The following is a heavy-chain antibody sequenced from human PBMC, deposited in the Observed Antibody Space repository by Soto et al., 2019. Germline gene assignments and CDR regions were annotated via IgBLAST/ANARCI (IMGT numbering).Heavy chain of an antibody. CDR1: GGSISSGGYS. CDR2: IYHSGST. V-gene: IGHV4-30-2*05. CDR3: ARERFLGFYYGMDV. D-gene: IGHD3-16*01. J-gene: IGHJ6*02. Sequence: SETLSLTCAVSGGSISSGGYSWSWIRQPPGKGLEWIGYIYHSGSTYYNPSLKSRVTISVDTSKNQFSLKLSSVTAADTAVYYCARERFLGFYYGMDVWGQGTTVTVSS.